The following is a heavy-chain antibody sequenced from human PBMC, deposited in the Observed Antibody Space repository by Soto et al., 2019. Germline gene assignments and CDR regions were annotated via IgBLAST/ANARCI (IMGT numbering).Heavy chain of an antibody. CDR2: IYYSGHT. CDR1: GGSVSSDIYY. V-gene: IGHV4-31*11. J-gene: IGHJ4*02. CDR3: ARRYESDSGGSLFDS. Sequence: SETLSLTCAVSGGSVSSDIYYWTWIRQHPGKGLEWIGYIYYSGHTYYNPSLKSRVTISLDTSNNQFSLKLTSVTAADTAVYYCARRYESDSGGSLFDSWGQGTLVTVSS. D-gene: IGHD3-22*01.